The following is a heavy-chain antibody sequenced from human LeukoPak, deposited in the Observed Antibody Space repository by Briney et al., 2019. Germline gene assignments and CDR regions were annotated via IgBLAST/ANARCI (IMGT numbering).Heavy chain of an antibody. Sequence: ASVKVSCKASGGTFSSYAISWVRQAPGQGLEWMGGIIPIFGTANYAQKFQGRVTMTRDTSTSTVYMELSSLRSEDTAVYYCASEAGYSYGEIDYWGQGTLVTVSS. CDR1: GGTFSSYA. CDR2: IIPIFGTA. V-gene: IGHV1-69*05. D-gene: IGHD5-18*01. J-gene: IGHJ4*02. CDR3: ASEAGYSYGEIDY.